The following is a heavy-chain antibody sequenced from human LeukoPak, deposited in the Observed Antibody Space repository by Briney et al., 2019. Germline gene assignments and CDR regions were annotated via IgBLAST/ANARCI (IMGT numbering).Heavy chain of an antibody. Sequence: ASVKVSCKASGYTLTSYAMNWVRQAPGQGLEWMGWINTNTGNPTYAQGFTGRFVFSLDTSVSTAYLQISSLKAEDTAVYYCARDKYYDILTGYRLAFDIWGQGTMVTVSS. J-gene: IGHJ3*02. D-gene: IGHD3-9*01. CDR3: ARDKYYDILTGYRLAFDI. CDR1: GYTLTSYA. V-gene: IGHV7-4-1*02. CDR2: INTNTGNP.